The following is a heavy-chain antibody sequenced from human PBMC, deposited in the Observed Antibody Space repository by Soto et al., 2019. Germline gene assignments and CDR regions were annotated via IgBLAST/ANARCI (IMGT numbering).Heavy chain of an antibody. CDR3: ARDKAYYYGSGKLDAFDI. V-gene: IGHV3-11*05. J-gene: IGHJ3*02. CDR1: GFTFSDYY. CDR2: ISSSSSYT. D-gene: IGHD3-10*01. Sequence: GGSLRLSCAASGFTFSDYYMSWIRQAPGKGLEWVSYISSSSSYTNYADSVKGRFTISRDNARNSLYLQMNSLRDEDTVVYYCARDKAYYYGSGKLDAFDIWGQGTMVTVSS.